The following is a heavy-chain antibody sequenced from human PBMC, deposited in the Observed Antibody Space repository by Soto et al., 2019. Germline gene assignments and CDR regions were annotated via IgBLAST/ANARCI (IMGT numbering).Heavy chain of an antibody. V-gene: IGHV1-58*01. CDR3: AAGELELRYYYYGVDV. CDR1: GFTFTSSA. D-gene: IGHD1-7*01. Sequence: QMQLVQSGPEVKKPGTSVKVSCKASGFTFTSSAVQWVRQARGQRLEWIGWIVVGSGNTNYAQKFQERVTITRDMSTSTAYMELSSLRSEDTAVYYCAAGELELRYYYYGVDVWGQGTTVTVSS. J-gene: IGHJ6*02. CDR2: IVVGSGNT.